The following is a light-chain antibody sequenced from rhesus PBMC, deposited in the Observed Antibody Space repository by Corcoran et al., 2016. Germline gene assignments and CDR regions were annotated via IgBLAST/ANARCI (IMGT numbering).Light chain of an antibody. CDR2: RAS. CDR1: QGISNW. J-gene: IGKJ3*01. V-gene: IGKV1-69*01. Sequence: DIQMTQSPSSLSASVGDRVTITCRASQGISNWLAWYQQKTGKAPRLLIYRASNLETGVPSRISGSESGTDFTLTISSLQPEDISTYYCQQHDNSPFTFGPGTKLDIK. CDR3: QQHDNSPFT.